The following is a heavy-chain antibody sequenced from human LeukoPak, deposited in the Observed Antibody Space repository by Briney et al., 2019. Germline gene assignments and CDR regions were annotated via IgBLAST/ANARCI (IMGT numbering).Heavy chain of an antibody. CDR2: INHSGST. V-gene: IGHV4-34*01. J-gene: IGHJ5*02. Sequence: SETLSLTCAVYGGSFSGYYWSWIRQPPGKGLEWSGEINHSGSTNYNPSLKSRVTISVDTSKNQFSLKLSSVTAADTAVYYCARGYYDREVCFDPWGQGTLVTVSS. D-gene: IGHD3-10*02. CDR3: ARGYYDREVCFDP. CDR1: GGSFSGYY.